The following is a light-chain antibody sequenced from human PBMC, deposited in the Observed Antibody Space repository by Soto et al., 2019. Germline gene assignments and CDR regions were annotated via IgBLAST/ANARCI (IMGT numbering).Light chain of an antibody. J-gene: IGLJ1*01. V-gene: IGLV2-14*01. Sequence: QSVLTQPASVSGSPGQSITTSCTGTSSDVGGYNYVSWYQQHPGKAPKLMIYDVTNRPSGVSNRFSGSKSGNTASLTISGLQAEDEADYYCSSCTTSSTLYVFVTGTKVTVL. CDR2: DVT. CDR3: SSCTTSSTLYV. CDR1: SSDVGGYNY.